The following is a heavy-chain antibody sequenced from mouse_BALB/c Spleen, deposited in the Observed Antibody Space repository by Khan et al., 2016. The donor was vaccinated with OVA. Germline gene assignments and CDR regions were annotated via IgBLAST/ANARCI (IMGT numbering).Heavy chain of an antibody. CDR1: GFSLTSYG. V-gene: IGHV2-9*02. CDR3: ARLEDI. J-gene: IGHJ2*01. D-gene: IGHD1-3*01. Sequence: QVQLKQSGPGLVAPSQSLSITCTVSGFSLTSYGVHWVRQPPGKGLEWLGVIWAGGSTNYNSDLMSRLSISKDNAKSQVFLKMNSLQTGDTAMYYCARLEDIWGQGTTLTVSS. CDR2: IWAGGST.